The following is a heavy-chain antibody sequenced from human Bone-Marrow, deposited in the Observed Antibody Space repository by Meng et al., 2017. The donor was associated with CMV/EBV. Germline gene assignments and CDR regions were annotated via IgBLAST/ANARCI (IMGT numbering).Heavy chain of an antibody. V-gene: IGHV3-21*01. CDR2: ISSRSTYI. CDR1: GFTFRDYG. J-gene: IGHJ4*02. CDR3: ARDRGYSHGYAFDH. D-gene: IGHD5-18*01. Sequence: GESLKISCTPSGFTFRDYGISWVRQAPGKGLEWVSSISSRSTYISYTDSVKGRFTVSRDNAKNSLYLQMNSLRAEDTAVYYCARDRGYSHGYAFDHWGQGTPVTVSS.